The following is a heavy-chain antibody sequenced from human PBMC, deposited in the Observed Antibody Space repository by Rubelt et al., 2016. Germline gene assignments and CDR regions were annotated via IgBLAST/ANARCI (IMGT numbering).Heavy chain of an antibody. D-gene: IGHD3-22*01. Sequence: NYNPSLKSRVTISVDTSKNQFSLKLSSVTAADTAVYLCARLTYYYDSSGYTNWFDPWGQGTLVTVSS. J-gene: IGHJ5*02. V-gene: IGHV4-34*01. CDR3: ARLTYYYDSSGYTNWFDP.